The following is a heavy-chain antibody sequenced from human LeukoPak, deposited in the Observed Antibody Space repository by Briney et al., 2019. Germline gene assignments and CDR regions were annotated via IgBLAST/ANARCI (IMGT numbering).Heavy chain of an antibody. V-gene: IGHV4-61*01. J-gene: IGHJ6*03. Sequence: PSETLSLTCTVSSGSISTSNYYWSWIRQPPGKGLEWIGYIYYSGSTSYNPSLKSRVTISVDTSKNQFSLKLSSVTTADTAVYYCARSAGGYCSGGSCYITPKYYYMDVWGKGTTVTVSS. CDR2: IYYSGST. CDR3: ARSAGGYCSGGSCYITPKYYYMDV. CDR1: SGSISTSNYY. D-gene: IGHD2-15*01.